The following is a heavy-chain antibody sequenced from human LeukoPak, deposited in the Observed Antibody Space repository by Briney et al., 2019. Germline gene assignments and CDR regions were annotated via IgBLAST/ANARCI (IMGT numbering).Heavy chain of an antibody. V-gene: IGHV3-30*02. Sequence: PVGSLRLSCAASGFTFSSYGMHWVRQAPGKGLEWVAFIRYDGSNKYYADSVKGRFTISRDNSKNTLYLQMNSLRAEDTAVYYCAKDSRKNPYYYGMDVWGQGTTVTVSS. D-gene: IGHD1-14*01. CDR1: GFTFSSYG. CDR3: AKDSRKNPYYYGMDV. CDR2: IRYDGSNK. J-gene: IGHJ6*02.